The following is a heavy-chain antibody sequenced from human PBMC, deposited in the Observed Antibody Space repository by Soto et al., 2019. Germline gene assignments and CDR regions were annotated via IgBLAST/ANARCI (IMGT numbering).Heavy chain of an antibody. CDR2: IYYSGST. J-gene: IGHJ6*02. D-gene: IGHD3-10*01. CDR3: ARGYYGSGSGGMDV. V-gene: IGHV4-31*03. Sequence: PSETLSLTCTVSGGSISSGGYYWSWIRQHPGKGLEWIGYIYYSGSTYYNPSLKSRVTISVDTSKNQFSLKLSSVTAADTAVYYCARGYYGSGSGGMDVWGQGTTVTVS. CDR1: GGSISSGGYY.